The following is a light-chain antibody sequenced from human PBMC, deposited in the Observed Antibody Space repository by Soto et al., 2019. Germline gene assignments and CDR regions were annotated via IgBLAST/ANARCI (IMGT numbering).Light chain of an antibody. CDR2: LEGSGSY. Sequence: QPVLTHSSSASASLGSSVKLTCTLSSGHSSYIIAWHQQKPGKAPRYLMKLEGSGSYNKGSGFPDRFSGSSSGADRYLTISNLQFEDEADYYCETWDSNTRVFGGGTKLTVL. CDR1: SGHSSYI. V-gene: IGLV4-60*02. CDR3: ETWDSNTRV. J-gene: IGLJ2*01.